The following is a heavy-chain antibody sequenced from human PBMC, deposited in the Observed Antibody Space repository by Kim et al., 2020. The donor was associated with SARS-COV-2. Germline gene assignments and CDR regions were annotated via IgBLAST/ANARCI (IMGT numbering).Heavy chain of an antibody. J-gene: IGHJ5*02. D-gene: IGHD2-15*01. CDR3: AGLPA. CDR2: ISGTGGTT. V-gene: IGHV3-23*01. Sequence: GGSLRLSCAASGFTFSTYAMSWVRQAPGEELEWVSAISGTGGTTYYADSVKGRFTISRDNSKNTLYLQMDSLRVEDTAVYYCAGLPAWGQGTLVTVSS. CDR1: GFTFSTYA.